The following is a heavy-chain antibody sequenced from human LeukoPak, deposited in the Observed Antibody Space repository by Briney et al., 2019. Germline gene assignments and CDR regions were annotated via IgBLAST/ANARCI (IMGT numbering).Heavy chain of an antibody. V-gene: IGHV4-34*01. CDR3: ARIHYDFWSGYYESYYFDY. CDR1: GGSFSGYY. Sequence: SETLSLTCAVYGGSFSGYYWSWIRQPPGKGLEWIGEINHSGSTNYNPSLKSRVTISVDTSKNQFSLKLSSVTAADTAVYYCARIHYDFWSGYYESYYFDYWGQGTLVTVSS. J-gene: IGHJ4*02. CDR2: INHSGST. D-gene: IGHD3-3*01.